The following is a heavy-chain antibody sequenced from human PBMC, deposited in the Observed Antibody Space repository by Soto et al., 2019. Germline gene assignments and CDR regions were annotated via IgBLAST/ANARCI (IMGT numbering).Heavy chain of an antibody. J-gene: IGHJ4*02. V-gene: IGHV3-23*01. CDR1: GFTFSSYS. D-gene: IGHD3-10*01. CDR3: AKKVNSGSGSQYFDY. Sequence: VGSLRLSCVASGFTFSSYSMSWVRQAPGKGLEWVSGFRAGGDDGTTYYADSVKGRFTISRDNSKNTLFLQMNSLRAEDTAIYYCAKKVNSGSGSQYFDYFGQGTLVTVSS. CDR2: FRAGGDDGTT.